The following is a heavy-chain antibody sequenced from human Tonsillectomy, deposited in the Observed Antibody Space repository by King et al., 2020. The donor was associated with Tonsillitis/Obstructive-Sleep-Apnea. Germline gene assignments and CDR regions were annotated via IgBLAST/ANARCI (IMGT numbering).Heavy chain of an antibody. CDR2: IWYDGSNK. Sequence: VQLVESGGGVVQPGRSLRLSCAASGFTFSSYGMHWVRQAPGKGLEWVAVIWYDGSNKYYADSVKGRFTISRDNSKNTLYLQMNSLRAEDTAVYYCARRGDWSGGSCYSDYYYYYGMDAWGQGTTVTVSS. V-gene: IGHV3-33*01. J-gene: IGHJ6*02. CDR1: GFTFSSYG. CDR3: ARRGDWSGGSCYSDYYYYYGMDA. D-gene: IGHD2-15*01.